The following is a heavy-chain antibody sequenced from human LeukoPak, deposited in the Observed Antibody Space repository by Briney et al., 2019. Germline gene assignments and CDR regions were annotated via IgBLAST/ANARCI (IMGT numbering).Heavy chain of an antibody. J-gene: IGHJ5*02. CDR3: ARDPPYSSGWYDGDWFDP. D-gene: IGHD6-19*01. CDR2: TYYRSKWYN. CDR1: GDSVSSNSAA. V-gene: IGHV6-1*01. Sequence: SQTLSLTCAISGDSVSSNSAAWNWIRQSPSRGLEWLGRTYYRSKWYNDYAVSVKSRITINPDTSKNQFSLQLNSVTPEDTAVYYCARDPPYSSGWYDGDWFDPWGQGTLVTVSS.